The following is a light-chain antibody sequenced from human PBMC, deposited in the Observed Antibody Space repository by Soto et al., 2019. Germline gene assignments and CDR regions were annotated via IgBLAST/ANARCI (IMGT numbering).Light chain of an antibody. J-gene: IGLJ2*01. CDR2: DVS. CDR1: SSDVGAYNH. Sequence: QSVLTQPASVSGSPGQSITISCTGTSSDVGAYNHVSWYQQHPGKAPKLMIYDVSIRPSGVSNRFSGSKSGNTASLTISGLHSEDEADYYCSSHTVRSTLVFGGGTKLTVL. CDR3: SSHTVRSTLV. V-gene: IGLV2-14*03.